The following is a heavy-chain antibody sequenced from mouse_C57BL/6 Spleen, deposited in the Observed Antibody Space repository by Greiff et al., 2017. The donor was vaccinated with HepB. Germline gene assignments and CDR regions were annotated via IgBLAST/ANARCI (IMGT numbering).Heavy chain of an antibody. J-gene: IGHJ4*01. V-gene: IGHV1-69*01. CDR2: IDPSDSYT. CDR1: GYTFTSYW. D-gene: IGHD1-1*01. CDR3: AGRFISTVVATRGYAMDY. Sequence: QVQLKQPGAELVMPGASVKLSCKASGYTFTSYWMHWVKQRPGQGLEWIGEIDPSDSYTNYNQKFKGKSTLTVDKSSSTAYMQLSSLTSEDSAVYYCAGRFISTVVATRGYAMDYWGQGTSVTVSS.